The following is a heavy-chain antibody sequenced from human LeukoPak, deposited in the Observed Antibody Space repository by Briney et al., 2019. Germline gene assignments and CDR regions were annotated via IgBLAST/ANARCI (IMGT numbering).Heavy chain of an antibody. CDR1: GFTFSSYS. CDR2: ISSSCSSI. J-gene: IGHJ4*02. Sequence: GGSLRLSCAASGFTFSSYSMNWVRQAPGKGLEWVSYISSSCSSIYYADSVRGRFTISRDNTKNSLYLQMTSLRDEDTAVYYCARGVIYFDYWGQGTLVTVSS. D-gene: IGHD2/OR15-2a*01. CDR3: ARGVIYFDY. V-gene: IGHV3-48*02.